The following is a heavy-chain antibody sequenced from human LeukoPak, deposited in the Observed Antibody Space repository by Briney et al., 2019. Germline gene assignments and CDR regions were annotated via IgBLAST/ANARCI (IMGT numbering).Heavy chain of an antibody. J-gene: IGHJ6*03. CDR1: GYTFTSYD. CDR3: ARAARGGYGSGRAYYYYMDV. Sequence: GASVKVSCKASGYTFTSYDINWVRQATGQGLERMGWMNPNSGNTGYAQKFQGRVTITRNTSISTAYMELSSLRSEDTAVYYCARAARGGYGSGRAYYYYMDVWGKGTTVTVSS. CDR2: MNPNSGNT. V-gene: IGHV1-8*03. D-gene: IGHD3-10*01.